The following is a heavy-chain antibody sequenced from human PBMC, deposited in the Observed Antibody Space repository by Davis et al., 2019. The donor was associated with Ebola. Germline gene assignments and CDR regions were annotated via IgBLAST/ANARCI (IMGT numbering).Heavy chain of an antibody. Sequence: GGSLRLSCKGSGYTFTSYWIGWVPQMPGKGLQRMGLIYPGDSDTKYSPSFQGQATMSADKSITTAYLQWSSLKASDTAMYYCARHRTFGDYAIDYWGQGTLVTVSS. J-gene: IGHJ4*02. CDR1: GYTFTSYW. D-gene: IGHD4-17*01. CDR3: ARHRTFGDYAIDY. CDR2: IYPGDSDT. V-gene: IGHV5-51*01.